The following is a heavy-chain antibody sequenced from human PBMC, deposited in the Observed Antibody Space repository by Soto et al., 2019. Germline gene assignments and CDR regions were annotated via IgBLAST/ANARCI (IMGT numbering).Heavy chain of an antibody. D-gene: IGHD6-19*01. Sequence: GASVKVSCKASGYTFTSYAMHWVRQAPGQRLEWMGWINAGNGNTKYSQKFQGRVTITRDTSASTAYMELSSLRSEDTAVYYCAGSRSGWYTPLFDYWGQGTLVTVSS. CDR3: AGSRSGWYTPLFDY. CDR2: INAGNGNT. J-gene: IGHJ4*02. V-gene: IGHV1-3*01. CDR1: GYTFTSYA.